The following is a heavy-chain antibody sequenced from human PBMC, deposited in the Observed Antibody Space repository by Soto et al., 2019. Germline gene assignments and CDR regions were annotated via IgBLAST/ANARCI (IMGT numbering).Heavy chain of an antibody. Sequence: ASVKVSCKASGYTFTSYGIGWVRQAPGQGLEWMGWISAYNGKTNYAQKFQGRVTMTTDTSTGTAYMELRSLRSDDTAVYYCARDEVGLTMVRGVIGNTDYWGQGTPVTVSS. V-gene: IGHV1-18*01. D-gene: IGHD3-10*01. CDR2: ISAYNGKT. CDR1: GYTFTSYG. CDR3: ARDEVGLTMVRGVIGNTDY. J-gene: IGHJ4*02.